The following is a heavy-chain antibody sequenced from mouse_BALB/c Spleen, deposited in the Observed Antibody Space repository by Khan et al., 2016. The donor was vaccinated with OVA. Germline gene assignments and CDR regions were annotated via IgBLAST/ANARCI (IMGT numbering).Heavy chain of an antibody. D-gene: IGHD3-1*01. CDR1: GYSITSGYF. J-gene: IGHJ3*01. CDR2: IRYDGKS. Sequence: EVELVESGPGLVKPSQSLSLTCSVTGYSITSGYFWNWIRQFPGNKLEWMGYIRYDGKSNYNPSLKNRISITRDTSKNQFFLKLNSVTPEDTATYYCARGGSSGPAWFPYWGQGTLVTVSA. CDR3: ARGGSSGPAWFPY. V-gene: IGHV3-6*02.